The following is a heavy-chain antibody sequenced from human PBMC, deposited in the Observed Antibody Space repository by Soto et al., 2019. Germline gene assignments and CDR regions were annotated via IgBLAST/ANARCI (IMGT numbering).Heavy chain of an antibody. J-gene: IGHJ1*01. D-gene: IGHD3-22*01. V-gene: IGHV1-18*01. CDR2: ISAYNGNT. CDR1: GYTFTSYG. CDR3: ARLDYYDSSGYYSLQH. Sequence: ASVKVSCKASGYTFTSYGISWVRQAPGQGLEWMGWISAYNGNTNYAQKLQGGVTMTTDTSTSTAYMELRSLRSDDTAVYYCARLDYYDSSGYYSLQHWGQGTLVTVSS.